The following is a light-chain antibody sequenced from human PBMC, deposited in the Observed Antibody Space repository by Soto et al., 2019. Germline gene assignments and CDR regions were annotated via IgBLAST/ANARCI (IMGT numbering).Light chain of an antibody. CDR1: QSLTNSF. V-gene: IGKV3-20*01. CDR2: GTS. Sequence: EFVLTQSPGTLSLSPGERATLSCRASQSLTNSFMAWYQQKPGQTPRLLIYGTSNRATGIPDRFSGSGSGTDFSLTISSLEPGDLAVYYCQQYGSSPRTFGQGTKVDIK. J-gene: IGKJ1*01. CDR3: QQYGSSPRT.